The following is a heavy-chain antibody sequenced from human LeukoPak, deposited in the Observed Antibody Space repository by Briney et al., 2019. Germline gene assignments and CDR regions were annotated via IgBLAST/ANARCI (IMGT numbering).Heavy chain of an antibody. V-gene: IGHV4-34*01. CDR2: INHSGGT. J-gene: IGHJ4*02. D-gene: IGHD6-13*01. Sequence: KPSETLSLTCAVYGGSFSGYYWSWIRQPPGKGLEWIGEINHSGGTNYNPSLKSRVTISVDTSKNQFSLKLSSVTAADTAVYYCATSRPGGSWYNFDYWGQGTLVTVSS. CDR3: ATSRPGGSWYNFDY. CDR1: GGSFSGYY.